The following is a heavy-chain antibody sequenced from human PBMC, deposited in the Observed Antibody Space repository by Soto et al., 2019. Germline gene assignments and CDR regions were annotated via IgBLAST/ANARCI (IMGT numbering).Heavy chain of an antibody. CDR1: GFSLSINGVA. CDR2: IYWDDDQ. J-gene: IGHJ4*02. D-gene: IGHD3-10*01. Sequence: QITLKESGPTLVKPTQTLTLTCTFSGFSLSINGVAVGWIRQPPGQALEWLALIYWDDDQRYNPSLKNRLTLTKDPSRNQVVLTMTNMDPVDTATYYCAHKRDVSRGFKYWGQGTLVTVSS. V-gene: IGHV2-5*02. CDR3: AHKRDVSRGFKY.